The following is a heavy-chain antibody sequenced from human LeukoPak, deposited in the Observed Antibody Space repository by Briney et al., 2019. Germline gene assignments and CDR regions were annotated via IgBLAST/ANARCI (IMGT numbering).Heavy chain of an antibody. CDR3: AKEAYRGSYYDFDY. D-gene: IGHD1-26*01. CDR1: GFTFSSYS. Sequence: GGSLRLSCAASGFTFSSYSMNWVRQAPGKGLEWVSSISSSSSYIYYADSVKGRFTISRDNAKNSLYLQMNSLRAEDTAVYYCAKEAYRGSYYDFDYWGQGTLVTVSS. J-gene: IGHJ4*02. V-gene: IGHV3-21*01. CDR2: ISSSSSYI.